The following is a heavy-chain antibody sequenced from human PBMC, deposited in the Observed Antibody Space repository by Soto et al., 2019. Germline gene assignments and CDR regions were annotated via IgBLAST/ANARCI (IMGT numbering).Heavy chain of an antibody. CDR1: GDSVSSNSAA. J-gene: IGHJ5*02. CDR2: TYYRSKWYN. V-gene: IGHV6-1*01. CDR3: ARDYPFGYCSSTSCDTGWWFDP. Sequence: SQTLSLTCAISGDSVSSNSAAWNWIRQSPSRGLEWLGRTYYRSKWYNDYAVSVKSRITINPDTSKNQFSLQLNSVTPEDTAVYYCARDYPFGYCSSTSCDTGWWFDPWGQGTLVTVSS. D-gene: IGHD2-2*02.